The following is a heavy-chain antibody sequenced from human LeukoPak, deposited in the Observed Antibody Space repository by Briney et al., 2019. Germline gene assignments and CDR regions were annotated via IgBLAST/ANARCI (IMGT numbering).Heavy chain of an antibody. CDR3: ARLYSSGWPLEPMDV. V-gene: IGHV1-18*01. CDR2: ISAYNGAT. D-gene: IGHD6-19*01. Sequence: ASAKVSCKASGYTFTSYGISWVRQAPGQGLEYMGWISAYNGATNYEQKFQGRVTLTTDSSTRTAYMELRSLTSDDTAVYYCARLYSSGWPLEPMDVWGQGTTVTVSS. CDR1: GYTFTSYG. J-gene: IGHJ6*02.